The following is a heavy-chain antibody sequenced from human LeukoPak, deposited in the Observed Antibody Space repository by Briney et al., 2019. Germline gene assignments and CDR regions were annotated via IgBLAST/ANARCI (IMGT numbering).Heavy chain of an antibody. J-gene: IGHJ4*02. Sequence: SETLTLTCAVSGGSISSGGYSWSWIRQPPGKGLEWIGYIYHSGSTYYNPSLKSRVTISVDRSKNQFSLKLSSVTAADTAVYYCAGPYCSGGSCYTPLGYWGQGTLVTVSS. D-gene: IGHD2-15*01. CDR3: AGPYCSGGSCYTPLGY. CDR1: GGSISSGGYS. V-gene: IGHV4-30-2*01. CDR2: IYHSGST.